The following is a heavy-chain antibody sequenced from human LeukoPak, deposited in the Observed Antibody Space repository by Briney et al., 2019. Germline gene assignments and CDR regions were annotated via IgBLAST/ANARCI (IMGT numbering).Heavy chain of an antibody. Sequence: TSETLSLTCTVSGGSISSYYWGWIRQPPGKGLEWIGYIYSSGSTNYNSSLKSRVTISADTSKNQFSLKLSSVTAADTAVYYCARGRGYCSSSSCANFDYWGQGTLVTVSS. V-gene: IGHV4-59*01. CDR1: GGSISSYY. J-gene: IGHJ4*02. CDR3: ARGRGYCSSSSCANFDY. D-gene: IGHD2-2*01. CDR2: IYSSGST.